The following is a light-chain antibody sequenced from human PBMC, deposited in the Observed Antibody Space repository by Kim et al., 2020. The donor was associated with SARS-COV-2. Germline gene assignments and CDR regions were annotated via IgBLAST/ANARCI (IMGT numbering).Light chain of an antibody. CDR3: QVWDRISDHVI. Sequence: RVHWYQQKPGQAPVLVISSDNDRPSGIPGRFSGSNSGNTATLTISGVEAGDGADYYCQVWDRISDHVIFGGGTQLTVL. CDR2: SDN. J-gene: IGLJ2*01. V-gene: IGLV3-21*04. CDR1: R.